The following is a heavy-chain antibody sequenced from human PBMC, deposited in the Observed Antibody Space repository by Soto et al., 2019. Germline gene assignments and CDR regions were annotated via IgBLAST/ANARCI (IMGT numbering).Heavy chain of an antibody. D-gene: IGHD2-2*01. V-gene: IGHV3-33*01. J-gene: IGHJ4*02. CDR3: ARTGYKRYCSSTSCYAFDDLEAFDY. CDR1: GFTFSSYG. Sequence: GGSLRLSCAASGFTFSSYGMHWVRQAPGKGLEWVAVIWYDGSNKYYADSVKGRFTISRDNSKNTLYLQMNSLRAEDTAVYYCARTGYKRYCSSTSCYAFDDLEAFDYWGQGTLVTVSS. CDR2: IWYDGSNK.